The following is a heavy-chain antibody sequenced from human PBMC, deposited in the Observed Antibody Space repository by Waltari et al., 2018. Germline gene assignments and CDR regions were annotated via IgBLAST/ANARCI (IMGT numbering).Heavy chain of an antibody. V-gene: IGHV3-21*01. CDR2: SSDTSTYI. CDR3: VRGGTGMQRVESLDY. D-gene: IGHD3-9*01. CDR1: GFTFKTYS. Sequence: EVQLVESGGGLVKPGGSLRLSCAASGFTFKTYSMNWVRQAPGKGLEWVSSSSDTSTYIYYAVSLRGRFTTSRDNAKNSLYLQLNSLRAEDTAVYYCVRGGTGMQRVESLDYWGQGILVTVSS. J-gene: IGHJ4*02.